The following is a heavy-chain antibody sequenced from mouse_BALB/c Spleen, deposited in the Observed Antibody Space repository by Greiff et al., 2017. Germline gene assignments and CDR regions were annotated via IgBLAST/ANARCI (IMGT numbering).Heavy chain of an antibody. V-gene: IGHV1-5*01. CDR3: TRPYRYDAMDD. D-gene: IGHD2-14*01. CDR1: GYTFTSYW. Sequence: VHVKQSGTVLARPGASVKMSCKASGYTFTSYWMHWVKQRPGQGLEWIGAIYPGNSDTSYNQKFKGKAKLTAVTSTSTAYMELSSLTNEDSAVYYCTRPYRYDAMDDWGQGTSVTVSS. CDR2: IYPGNSDT. J-gene: IGHJ4*01.